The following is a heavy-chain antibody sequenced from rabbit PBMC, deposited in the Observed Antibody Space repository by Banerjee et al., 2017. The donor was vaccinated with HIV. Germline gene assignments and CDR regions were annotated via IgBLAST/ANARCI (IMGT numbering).Heavy chain of an antibody. Sequence: QSLEESGGDLVKPGASLTLTCTASGFDLSSYWMHWVRQAPGKGLEWIACIAAGSSGSTYYASWAKGRFTISRSTSLNTVTLQMTSLTAADTATYFCARDWDLWGPGTLVTVS. CDR3: ARDWDL. CDR2: IAAGSSGST. V-gene: IGHV1S40*01. CDR1: GFDLSSYW. J-gene: IGHJ6*01.